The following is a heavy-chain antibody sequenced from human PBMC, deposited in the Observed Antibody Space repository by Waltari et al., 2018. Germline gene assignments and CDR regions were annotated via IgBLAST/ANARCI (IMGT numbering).Heavy chain of an antibody. CDR3: AKAPMSGAATGTFDF. D-gene: IGHD6-13*01. CDR1: GYSITSGYY. J-gene: IGHJ4*02. CDR2: IYHSGNT. Sequence: QVQLQESGPGLVKPSETLSLTCTVSGYSITSGYYWGCIRQPPGKGLEWIGSIYHSGNTYYTPALKGRLAESVDTSKSQCSRRLSSVTAADTAVYYCAKAPMSGAATGTFDFWGLGSLVTVSP. V-gene: IGHV4-38-2*02.